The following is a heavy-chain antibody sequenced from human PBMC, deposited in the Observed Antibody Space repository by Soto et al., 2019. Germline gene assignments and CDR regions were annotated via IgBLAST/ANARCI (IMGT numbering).Heavy chain of an antibody. D-gene: IGHD3-10*01. CDR3: ALHYGSGSNYYYYGMDV. CDR1: GGTFSSYA. V-gene: IGHV1-69*12. CDR2: IIPIFGTA. J-gene: IGHJ6*02. Sequence: QVQLVQSGAEVKKPGSSVKVSCKASGGTFSSYAISWVRQAPGQGLEWMGGIIPIFGTADYAQKFQGRVTITADESTSTAYMELSSLRSEDTAVYYCALHYGSGSNYYYYGMDVWGRGTTVTVSS.